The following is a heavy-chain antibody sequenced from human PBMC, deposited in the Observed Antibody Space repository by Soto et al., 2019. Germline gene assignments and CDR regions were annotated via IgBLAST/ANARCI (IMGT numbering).Heavy chain of an antibody. Sequence: QVQLVESGGGVVQPGRSLRLSCAASGFTFSSYGMHWVRQAPGKGLEWVAVISYDGSNKYYADSVKGRFTISRDNSKNSLYLQMNSRWAEDTAVYYCAKDIVGRELLMHYYYGMDVWGQGTTVTVSS. V-gene: IGHV3-30*18. D-gene: IGHD1-26*01. J-gene: IGHJ6*02. CDR3: AKDIVGRELLMHYYYGMDV. CDR1: GFTFSSYG. CDR2: ISYDGSNK.